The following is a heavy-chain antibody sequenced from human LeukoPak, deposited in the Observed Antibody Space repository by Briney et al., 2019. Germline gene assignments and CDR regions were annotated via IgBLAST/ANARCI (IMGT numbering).Heavy chain of an antibody. J-gene: IGHJ6*02. CDR2: INPNSGGT. V-gene: IGHV1-2*06. CDR1: GYTFTGYY. D-gene: IGHD3-3*01. CDR3: ARDELWNGYYSVDYNYYGMDV. Sequence: ASVKVSCKASGYTFTGYYMHWVRQAPGQGLEWMGRINPNSGGTNYAQKFQGRVTMTRDTSISTAYMELSRLTSDDTAVYYRARDELWNGYYSVDYNYYGMDVWGQGTTVTVSS.